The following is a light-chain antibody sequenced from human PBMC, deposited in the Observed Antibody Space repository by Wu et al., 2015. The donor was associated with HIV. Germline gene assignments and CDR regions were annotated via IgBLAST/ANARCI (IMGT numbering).Light chain of an antibody. CDR1: QDISSY. CDR2: ATS. V-gene: IGKV1-8*01. CDR3: QQYYSHPLT. J-gene: IGKJ4*01. Sequence: AIGITQSPSSLSASTGDRVIITCRASQDISSYLAWYQQEPGKAPKLLMYATSTLQSGVPSRFSGSGSGTDFTLTISCLQPDDFASYFCQQYYSHPLTFGGGTKVE.